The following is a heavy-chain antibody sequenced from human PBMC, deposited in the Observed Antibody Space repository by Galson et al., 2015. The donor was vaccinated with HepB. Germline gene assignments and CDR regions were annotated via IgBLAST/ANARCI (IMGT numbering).Heavy chain of an antibody. Sequence: SLRLSCAASGFTFSSYSMNWVRQAPGKGLEWVSSISSSSSYIYYADSVKGRFTISRDNAKNSLYLQMNSLRDEDTAVYYCARVHAASGYDFWSGYYVRGMDVWGQGTTVTVSS. V-gene: IGHV3-21*01. CDR3: ARVHAASGYDFWSGYYVRGMDV. J-gene: IGHJ6*02. CDR1: GFTFSSYS. D-gene: IGHD3-3*01. CDR2: ISSSSSYI.